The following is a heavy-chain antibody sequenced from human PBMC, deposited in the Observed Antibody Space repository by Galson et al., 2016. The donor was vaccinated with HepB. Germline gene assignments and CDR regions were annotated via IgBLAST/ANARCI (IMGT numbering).Heavy chain of an antibody. CDR1: GFTFSRYN. CDR3: AREADFYDSTGYFPPFAY. CDR2: ISISGSTV. V-gene: IGHV3-48*03. Sequence: SLRLSCAGSGFTFSRYNMNWVRQAPGKGLEWLADISISGSTVYYADSVKGRFTISRDNDKNSVYLQMDSLRDEDTAGYYCAREADFYDSTGYFPPFAYWGQGILVTVSS. D-gene: IGHD3-22*01. J-gene: IGHJ4*02.